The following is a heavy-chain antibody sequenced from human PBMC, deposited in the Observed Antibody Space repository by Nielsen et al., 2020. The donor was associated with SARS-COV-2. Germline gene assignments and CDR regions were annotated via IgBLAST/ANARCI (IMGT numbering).Heavy chain of an antibody. CDR2: INQDGSTT. CDR3: AKDTANIRIVGSYYYGMDV. J-gene: IGHJ6*02. CDR1: GFSFSTYW. D-gene: IGHD2-15*01. V-gene: IGHV3-74*01. Sequence: AGSLRLSCAASGFSFSTYWMHWVRQAPGKGLVWVSRINQDGSTTNYGDSVQGRFTISRDNAKNSLYLEMNTLKTEDTALYYCAKDTANIRIVGSYYYGMDVRGQGTTVTVSS.